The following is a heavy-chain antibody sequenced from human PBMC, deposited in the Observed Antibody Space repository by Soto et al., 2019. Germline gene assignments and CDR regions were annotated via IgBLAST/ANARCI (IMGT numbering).Heavy chain of an antibody. J-gene: IGHJ3*02. V-gene: IGHV4-59*01. CDR3: ARRYGYAFGI. CDR2: IYYSGST. D-gene: IGHD4-17*01. CDR1: GGSISSYY. Sequence: SETLSLTCTVSGGSISSYYWSWIRQPPGKGLEWIGYIYYSGSTNYNPSLKSRVTISVDTSKNQFSLKLSSVTAADTAVYYCARRYGYAFGIWGKGTMVTVSS.